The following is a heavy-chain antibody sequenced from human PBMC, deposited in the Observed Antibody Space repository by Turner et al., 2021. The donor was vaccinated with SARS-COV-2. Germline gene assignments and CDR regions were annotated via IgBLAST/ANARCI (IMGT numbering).Heavy chain of an antibody. V-gene: IGHV3-23*01. CDR1: GFTFSSYA. CDR2: ISVSGGST. D-gene: IGHD5-12*01. Sequence: EVQLLESGGGLVQPGGSLRLSCAASGFTFSSYAMSWVRQAPGKGLEWVSAISVSGGSTYYADSVKGRFTISRDNSKNTLYLQMNSLRAEDTAVYYCAKGPDIVATIWGTLFSGTFDYWGQGTLVTVSS. J-gene: IGHJ4*02. CDR3: AKGPDIVATIWGTLFSGTFDY.